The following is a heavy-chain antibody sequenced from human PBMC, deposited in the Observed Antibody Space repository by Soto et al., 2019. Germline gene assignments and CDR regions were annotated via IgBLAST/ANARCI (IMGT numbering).Heavy chain of an antibody. V-gene: IGHV4-39*01. CDR3: ARQAAADPVRNWFDP. CDR1: GGSISSSIYY. J-gene: IGHJ5*02. D-gene: IGHD6-13*01. CDR2: IYYSGST. Sequence: SETLSLTCTVSGGSISSSIYYWGWIRHPPGKGLEWIGSIYYSGSTYYNPSLKSRVTISVDTSKNQFSLKLSSVTDADTAVYYCARQAAADPVRNWFDPWGQGPLVTVSS.